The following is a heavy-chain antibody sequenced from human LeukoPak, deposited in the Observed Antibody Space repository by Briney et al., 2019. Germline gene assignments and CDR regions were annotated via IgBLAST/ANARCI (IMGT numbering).Heavy chain of an antibody. J-gene: IGHJ6*03. D-gene: IGHD6-19*01. Sequence: GGSLRLSCAASGFTFSSYAMSWVRQAPGKGLEWVSAISGSGGSTYYADSVKGRFTISRDNSKNTLYLQMNSLRAEDTAVYYCAKDRGSGWGNRFYMDVWGKGTTVTVSS. CDR1: GFTFSSYA. V-gene: IGHV3-23*01. CDR3: AKDRGSGWGNRFYMDV. CDR2: ISGSGGST.